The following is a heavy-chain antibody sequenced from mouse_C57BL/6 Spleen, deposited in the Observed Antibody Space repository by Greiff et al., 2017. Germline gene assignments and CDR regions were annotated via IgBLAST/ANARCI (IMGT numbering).Heavy chain of an antibody. D-gene: IGHD2-3*01. J-gene: IGHJ2*01. V-gene: IGHV1-76*01. CDR2: IYPGSGNT. Sequence: QVQLQQSGAELVRPGASVKLSCKASGYTFTDYYINWVKQRPGQGLEWIARIYPGSGNTYYNEKFKGKATLTAEKSSSTAYMQLSSLTSEDSAVYFCARSGKSIYDGYEDYWGQGTTLTVSS. CDR3: ARSGKSIYDGYEDY. CDR1: GYTFTDYY.